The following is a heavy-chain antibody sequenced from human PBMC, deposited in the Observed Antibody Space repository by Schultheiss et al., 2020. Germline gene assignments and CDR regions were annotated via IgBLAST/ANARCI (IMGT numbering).Heavy chain of an antibody. CDR2: ISGSGGST. D-gene: IGHD2-15*01. CDR3: ARDCSGGSCINWFDP. V-gene: IGHV3-23*01. Sequence: ESLKISCAASGFTFSNAWMSWVRQAPGKGLEWVSAISGSGGSTYYADSVKGRFTISRDNSTNTLYLQMNSLRVEDTAVYYCARDCSGGSCINWFDPWGQGTLVTVSS. CDR1: GFTFSNAW. J-gene: IGHJ5*02.